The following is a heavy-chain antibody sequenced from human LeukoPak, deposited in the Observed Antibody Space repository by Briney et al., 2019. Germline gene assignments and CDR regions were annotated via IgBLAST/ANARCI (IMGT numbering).Heavy chain of an antibody. CDR1: GFTFSSYA. CDR2: ISYDGNNK. Sequence: GSLRLSCAASGFTFSSYAMHWVRQAPGKGLEWVAVISYDGNNKYYADSVKGRFTISRDNSKNTLYLQMNSLRAEDTAVYYCARINREPGYSSDYWGQGTLVTVSS. J-gene: IGHJ4*02. CDR3: ARINREPGYSSDY. D-gene: IGHD5-18*01. V-gene: IGHV3-30-3*01.